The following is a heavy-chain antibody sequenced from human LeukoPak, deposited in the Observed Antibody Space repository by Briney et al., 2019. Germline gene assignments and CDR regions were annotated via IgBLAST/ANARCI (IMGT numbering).Heavy chain of an antibody. CDR1: GFTFSSYG. Sequence: GGSLRLSCAASGFTFSSYGMHWVRQAPGKGLEWVAVISYDGCNKYYADSVKGRFTISRDNSKNTLYLQMNSLRAEDTAVYYCAKDPHSSGWYYYYGMDVWGKGTTVTVSS. V-gene: IGHV3-30*18. D-gene: IGHD6-19*01. CDR2: ISYDGCNK. J-gene: IGHJ6*04. CDR3: AKDPHSSGWYYYYGMDV.